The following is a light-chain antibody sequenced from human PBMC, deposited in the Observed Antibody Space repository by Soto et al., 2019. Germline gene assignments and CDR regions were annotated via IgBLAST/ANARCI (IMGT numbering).Light chain of an antibody. CDR3: SSYTSSSLNV. CDR1: SSDVGGYNY. V-gene: IGLV2-14*01. CDR2: YVS. Sequence: QSALTQPASVSGSPGQSITISCTGTSSDVGGYNYVSWYQQHPGKAPKLMIYYVSNRPSGVSNRFSGSKSGNTASLTISGLQAEDEADYYCSSYTSSSLNVFGTGTKLTVL. J-gene: IGLJ1*01.